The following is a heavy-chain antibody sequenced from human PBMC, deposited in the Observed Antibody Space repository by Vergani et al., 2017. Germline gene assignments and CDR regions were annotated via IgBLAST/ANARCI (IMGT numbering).Heavy chain of an antibody. CDR3: VKDRGASIGFDD. CDR1: GFSFGSYG. Sequence: QVQLVESGGGVVQPGGSLRLSCAASGFSFGSYGMHWVRVRQAPGKGLGWLAYLRYDGTTKQDADSVKGRFTISRDNSKNTLYLQMDSLRPEDTAMFYCVKDRGASIGFDDWGQGTQVTVSS. D-gene: IGHD2-2*01. V-gene: IGHV3-30*02. J-gene: IGHJ4*02. CDR2: LRYDGTTK.